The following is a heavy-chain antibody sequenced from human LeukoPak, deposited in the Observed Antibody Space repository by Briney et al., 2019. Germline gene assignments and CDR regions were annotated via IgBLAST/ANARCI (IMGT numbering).Heavy chain of an antibody. CDR1: GFILSSYN. CDR2: ISRSSTYI. Sequence: GGSLRLSCAASGFILSSYNMNWVRQAPGKGLEWVSSISRSSTYIYYADSVKGRFTISRDNAMNSLYLQMNSLRDEDTAVYYCARLWGFCSGSSCYSRPYWGQGTLVTVSS. J-gene: IGHJ4*02. CDR3: ARLWGFCSGSSCYSRPY. D-gene: IGHD2-15*01. V-gene: IGHV3-21*01.